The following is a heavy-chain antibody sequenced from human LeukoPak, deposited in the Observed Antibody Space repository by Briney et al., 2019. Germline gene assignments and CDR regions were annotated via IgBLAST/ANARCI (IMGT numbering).Heavy chain of an antibody. D-gene: IGHD5-18*01. J-gene: IGHJ4*02. CDR3: AREGGGYSYGPFDY. V-gene: IGHV3-21*01. Sequence: PGGSLRLSCAASGFTFSSYSMNWVRQAPGKGLEWVSSISSSSSYIYYADSVKGRFTISRDNAKNSLYLQMNSLRAEDTAVYYCAREGGGYSYGPFDYWGQGTLVTVSS. CDR2: ISSSSSYI. CDR1: GFTFSSYS.